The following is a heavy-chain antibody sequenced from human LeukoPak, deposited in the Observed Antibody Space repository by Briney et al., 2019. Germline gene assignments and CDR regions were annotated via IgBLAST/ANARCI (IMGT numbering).Heavy chain of an antibody. CDR1: GDSVSSNSAA. D-gene: IGHD1-26*01. J-gene: IGHJ4*02. Sequence: SQTLSLTCAISGDSVSSNSAAWNWIRQSPSRGLEWLGRTFYRSQWHNDYALSVKSRITINPDTSKNQFSLHLNSVTPEDTAVYYRARDWPGNSGSYFDYWGQGTLVTVSS. CDR2: TFYRSQWHN. CDR3: ARDWPGNSGSYFDY. V-gene: IGHV6-1*01.